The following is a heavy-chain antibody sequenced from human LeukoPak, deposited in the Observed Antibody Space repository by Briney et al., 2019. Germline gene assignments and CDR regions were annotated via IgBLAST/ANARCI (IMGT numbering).Heavy chain of an antibody. J-gene: IGHJ3*02. D-gene: IGHD3-22*01. Sequence: GGSLRLSCAASGFTFSSYSMNWVRQAPGKGLEWVSSISSSSSYIYYADSVKGRFTISRDNAKNSLYLQMNSLRAEDTAVYYCAKERTPRVVVTDAFDIWGQGTMVTVSS. CDR1: GFTFSSYS. CDR2: ISSSSSYI. CDR3: AKERTPRVVVTDAFDI. V-gene: IGHV3-21*04.